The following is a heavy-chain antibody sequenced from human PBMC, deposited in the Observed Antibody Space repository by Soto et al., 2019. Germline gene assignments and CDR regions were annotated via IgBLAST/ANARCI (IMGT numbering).Heavy chain of an antibody. V-gene: IGHV4-31*03. Sequence: SETLSLTCTVSGGSISSGGYYWSWIRQHPGKGLEWIGYIYYSGSTYYNPSLKSRVTISVDTSKNQFSLKLSSVTAADTAVYYCARGIAARNYYGMDVWGQGTTVTVSS. CDR2: IYYSGST. CDR1: GGSISSGGYY. CDR3: ARGIAARNYYGMDV. J-gene: IGHJ6*02. D-gene: IGHD6-13*01.